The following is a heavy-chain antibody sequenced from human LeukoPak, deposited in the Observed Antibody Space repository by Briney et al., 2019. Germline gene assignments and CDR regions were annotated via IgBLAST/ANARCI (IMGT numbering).Heavy chain of an antibody. J-gene: IGHJ4*02. CDR1: GDSSSSHY. CDR3: ARGGWSLDY. Sequence: PSETLSLTCSVSGDSSSSHYWTWIRQHPGKGLEWIGYIHYSGTTNYNPSLTSRITTSLDTSKNQFSLKLNSVTSADTAVYYCARGGWSLDYWGQGTLVTVSS. D-gene: IGHD6-19*01. CDR2: IHYSGTT. V-gene: IGHV4-59*11.